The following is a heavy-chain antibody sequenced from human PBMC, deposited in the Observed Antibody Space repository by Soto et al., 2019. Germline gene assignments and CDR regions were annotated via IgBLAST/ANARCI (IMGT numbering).Heavy chain of an antibody. CDR1: GLTSSGST. CDR2: IRTKANNYAT. J-gene: IGHJ4*02. CDR3: TTRLTYYQDSGNTGY. Sequence: GGSLRLSCAASGLTSSGSTMHWVRQASGKGLEWVGRIRTKANNYATAYAASVNGRFTISRDDSKNTAYLQMNSLKTEDTAVYYCTTRLTYYQDSGNTGYWGQGTLVTVSS. D-gene: IGHD3-10*01. V-gene: IGHV3-73*01.